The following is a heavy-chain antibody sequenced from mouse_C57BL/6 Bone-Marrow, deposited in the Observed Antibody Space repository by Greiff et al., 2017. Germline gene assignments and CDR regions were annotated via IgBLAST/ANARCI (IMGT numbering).Heavy chain of an antibody. Sequence: QVQLQQPGAELVMPGASVKLSCKASGYTFTSYWMHWVKQRPGQGLEWIGEIDPSDSYINYNQKFKGKSTLTVDKSSSTAYMQLSSRTSEDSAVYYCASLLPTGFDYGGQGTTLTVSS. CDR1: GYTFTSYW. CDR3: ASLLPTGFDY. D-gene: IGHD1-2*01. J-gene: IGHJ2*01. V-gene: IGHV1-69*01. CDR2: IDPSDSYI.